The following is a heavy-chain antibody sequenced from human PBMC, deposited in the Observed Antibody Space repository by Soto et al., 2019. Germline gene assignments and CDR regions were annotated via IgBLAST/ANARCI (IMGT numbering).Heavy chain of an antibody. Sequence: QVQLQESGPGLVKPSETLSLTCTVSGGSVSSGSYYWSWIRQPPGKGLEWIGYIYYSGSTNYNPSLKSRVTISVDTSKHQFSLKLSSVTAADTAVYYCARDYYGSGSYDYGMDVWGQGTTVTVSS. CDR2: IYYSGST. V-gene: IGHV4-61*01. CDR1: GGSVSSGSYY. J-gene: IGHJ6*02. D-gene: IGHD3-10*01. CDR3: ARDYYGSGSYDYGMDV.